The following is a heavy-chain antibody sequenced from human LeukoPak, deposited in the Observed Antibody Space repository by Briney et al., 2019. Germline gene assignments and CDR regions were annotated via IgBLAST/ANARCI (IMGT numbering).Heavy chain of an antibody. Sequence: GGSPRLSCAASGFTFSSYEMNWVRQAPGKGLEWVSYISSSGSTIYYADSVKGRFTISRDNAKNSLYLQMNSLRAEDTAVYYCAKKNGDYGMDVWGQGTTVTVSS. CDR3: AKKNGDYGMDV. D-gene: IGHD4-17*01. J-gene: IGHJ6*02. V-gene: IGHV3-48*03. CDR1: GFTFSSYE. CDR2: ISSSGSTI.